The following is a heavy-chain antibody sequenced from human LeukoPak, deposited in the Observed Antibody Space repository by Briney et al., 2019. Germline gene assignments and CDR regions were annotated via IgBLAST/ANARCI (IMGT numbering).Heavy chain of an antibody. CDR3: ARSLRRGGYFDY. D-gene: IGHD4-17*01. J-gene: IGHJ4*02. CDR2: IYYSGST. CDR1: GGSISSYY. Sequence: SETLSLTCTVSGGSISSYYWSWIRQPPGKGLEWIGYIYYSGSTNYNPSLKSRVTISVDTSKNQFSLKLSSVTAADTAVYYCARSLRRGGYFDYWGQGTLVTVS. V-gene: IGHV4-59*08.